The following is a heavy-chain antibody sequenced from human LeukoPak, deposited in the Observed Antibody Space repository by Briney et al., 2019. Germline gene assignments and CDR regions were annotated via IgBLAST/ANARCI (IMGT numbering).Heavy chain of an antibody. V-gene: IGHV4-34*01. D-gene: IGHD2-2*01. Sequence: GSLRLSCAASGFTFSSYAMSWVRQPPGKGLEWIGEINHSGSTNYNPSLKSRVTISVDTSKNQFSLKLSSVTAADTAVYYCARGPEDIVVVPAAKSGFDYWGQGTLVTVSS. CDR2: INHSGST. CDR1: GFTFSSYA. CDR3: ARGPEDIVVVPAAKSGFDY. J-gene: IGHJ4*02.